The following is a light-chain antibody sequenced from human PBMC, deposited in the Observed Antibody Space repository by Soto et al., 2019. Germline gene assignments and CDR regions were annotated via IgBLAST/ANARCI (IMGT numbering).Light chain of an antibody. CDR3: AAWDDSLNGLV. CDR2: EHN. CDR1: SGGIANNY. J-gene: IGLJ3*02. V-gene: IGLV6-57*04. Sequence: NFMLTQPHSVSESPGETVTISCTRTSGGIANNYVQWYQQRPGSAPTIVIYEHNQRPSGVPDRFSGSTDGSSNSASLAISGLQPDDESHYYCAAWDDSLNGLVFGGGTQLTVL.